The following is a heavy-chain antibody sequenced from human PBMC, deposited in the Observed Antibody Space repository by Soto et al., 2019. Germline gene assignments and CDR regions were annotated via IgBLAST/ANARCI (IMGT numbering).Heavy chain of an antibody. CDR1: GFSFSSYA. Sequence: GWSLRLSCAASGFSFSSYAMSLVRQAPGKGLEWVSSISDGGGSTNYADSVRGRFTIARERSKNTLYLHMISLRAEDTAVYYCAKEYCGAACALDLWGEGALVTVS. CDR2: ISDGGGST. CDR3: AKEYCGAACALDL. J-gene: IGHJ4*02. V-gene: IGHV3-23*01. D-gene: IGHD2-21*02.